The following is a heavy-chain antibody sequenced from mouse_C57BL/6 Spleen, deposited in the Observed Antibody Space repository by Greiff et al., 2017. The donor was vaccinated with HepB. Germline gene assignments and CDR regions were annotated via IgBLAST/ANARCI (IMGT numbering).Heavy chain of an antibody. Sequence: EVMLVESGGGLVKPGGSLKLSCAASGFTFSDYGMHWVRQAPEKGLEWVAYISSGSSTIYYADTVKGRFTISRDNAKNTLFLQMTSLRSEDTAMYYCASWDDYEEYFDYWGQGTTLTVSS. V-gene: IGHV5-17*01. D-gene: IGHD2-4*01. J-gene: IGHJ2*01. CDR3: ASWDDYEEYFDY. CDR1: GFTFSDYG. CDR2: ISSGSSTI.